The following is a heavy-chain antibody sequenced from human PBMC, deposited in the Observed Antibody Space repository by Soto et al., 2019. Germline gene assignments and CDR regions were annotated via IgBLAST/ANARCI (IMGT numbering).Heavy chain of an antibody. CDR3: VRMATFGSLNWFDP. Sequence: ASVKVSCKASGGTFSSYSISWVRQSPGQGLEWMGGMIPRSGTARYAQKFQGRVTMTRDISIATAYMELSSLRSDDTAIYYCVRMATFGSLNWFDPWGQGTLVTVPS. J-gene: IGHJ5*02. V-gene: IGHV1-8*02. CDR1: GGTFSSYS. D-gene: IGHD3-16*01. CDR2: MIPRSGTA.